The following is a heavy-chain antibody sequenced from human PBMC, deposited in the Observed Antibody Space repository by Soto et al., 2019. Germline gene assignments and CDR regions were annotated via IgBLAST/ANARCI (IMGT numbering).Heavy chain of an antibody. V-gene: IGHV1-2*04. CDR2: INPNSGGT. J-gene: IGHJ3*02. CDR3: ARLAEYSGYDYDAFDI. Sequence: ASVKVSCKASGYTFTGYYMHWVRQAPGQGLEWMGWINPNSGGTNYAQKFQGWVTITRDTSISTAYMELSRLRSDDTAVYYCARLAEYSGYDYDAFDIWGQGTMVTVSS. CDR1: GYTFTGYY. D-gene: IGHD5-12*01.